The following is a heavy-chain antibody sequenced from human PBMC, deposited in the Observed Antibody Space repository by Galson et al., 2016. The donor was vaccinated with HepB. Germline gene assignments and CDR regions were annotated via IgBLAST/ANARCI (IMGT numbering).Heavy chain of an antibody. J-gene: IGHJ5*01. CDR1: GLTFRSYA. Sequence: SLRLSCAASGLTFRSYAFSWLRQAPGKGLEWVAVIWYDGSEKYYADSVKGRFTISRDNSKNTLNLQMNSLRAEDTAVYYCAKVATPNRNYENWFDSWGQGTLVTVSS. V-gene: IGHV3-33*06. D-gene: IGHD4-11*01. CDR2: IWYDGSEK. CDR3: AKVATPNRNYENWFDS.